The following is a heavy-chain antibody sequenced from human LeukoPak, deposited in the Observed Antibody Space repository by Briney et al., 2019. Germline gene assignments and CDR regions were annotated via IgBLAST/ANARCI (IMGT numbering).Heavy chain of an antibody. J-gene: IGHJ3*01. V-gene: IGHV1-46*01. CDR2: INPTGGST. CDR1: GYTLTSYY. Sequence: ASVKVSCKASGYTLTSYYMHWVRQAPGQGLEWMGLINPTGGSTGYAQKFQGRVTMTRDMSTSTDYMELSGLRSDDTAVYYCARVRDGYNDAYDVWGQGTMVTVPS. D-gene: IGHD5-24*01. CDR3: ARVRDGYNDAYDV.